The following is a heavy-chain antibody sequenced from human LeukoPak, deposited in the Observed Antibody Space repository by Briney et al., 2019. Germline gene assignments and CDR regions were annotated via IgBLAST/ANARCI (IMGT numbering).Heavy chain of an antibody. D-gene: IGHD6-19*01. Sequence: SGGCLRLSCAASGYSRFTFSNFAMGWVRQAPGKGVEWVSSISGSGSSTYYADSVKGRFTISRDSSNNTLYLQVNSLNAADTAMYYCVAESSRYSSDWYVFFGYWGQGSLVTVSS. V-gene: IGHV3-23*01. J-gene: IGHJ1*01. CDR2: ISGSGSST. CDR1: GYSRFTFSNFA. CDR3: VAESSRYSSDWYVFFGY.